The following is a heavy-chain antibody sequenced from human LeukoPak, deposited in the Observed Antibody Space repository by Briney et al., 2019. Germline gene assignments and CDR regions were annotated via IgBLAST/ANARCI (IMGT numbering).Heavy chain of an antibody. CDR1: GYTFTGYY. J-gene: IGHJ4*02. CDR3: ARDLGGYYDSSGYFDY. CDR2: INPNSGGT. Sequence: GASVKVSCKASGYTFTGYYMHWVRQAPGQGLEWMGWINPNSGGTNYAQKFQGRVTMTRDTSISTAYMELSRLRSDDTAVYYCARDLGGYYDSSGYFDYWGQGTLVTVSS. V-gene: IGHV1-2*02. D-gene: IGHD3-22*01.